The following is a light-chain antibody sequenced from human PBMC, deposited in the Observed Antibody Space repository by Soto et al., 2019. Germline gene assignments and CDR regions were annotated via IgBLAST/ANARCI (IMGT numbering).Light chain of an antibody. CDR3: SSYISSITLDWV. J-gene: IGLJ3*02. V-gene: IGLV2-14*03. CDR2: DVS. CDR1: NSDVGGYNY. Sequence: SALTQPVSVSGSPGQSITISCTGINSDVGGYNYVSWYQQHPGKAPKLMIYDVSNRPSGISNRFSGSKSGNTASLTISGLQAEDEADYYCSSYISSITLDWVFGGGTKLTVL.